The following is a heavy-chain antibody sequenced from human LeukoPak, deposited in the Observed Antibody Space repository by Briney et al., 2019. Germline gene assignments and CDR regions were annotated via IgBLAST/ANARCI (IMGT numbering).Heavy chain of an antibody. CDR3: GKVGGISNS. D-gene: IGHD4-23*01. J-gene: IGHJ4*02. Sequence: PSDTLSLTCSVSGGSIGTHIFYCNWIRQRPGEGLEWIGNIYYTGDAFYNPSLKSRVSISLDTSQHQYSLTMTSVTAADTAMYYCGKVGGISNSWGRGILVTVSS. V-gene: IGHV4-31*03. CDR1: GGSIGTHIFY. CDR2: IYYTGDA.